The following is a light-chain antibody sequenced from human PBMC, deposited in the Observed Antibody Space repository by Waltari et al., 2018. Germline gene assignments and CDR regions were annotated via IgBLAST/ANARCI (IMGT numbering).Light chain of an antibody. CDR2: HAS. CDR1: DSVGIY. CDR3: QKYVSLPAT. V-gene: IGKV3-20*01. J-gene: IGKJ1*01. Sequence: ETVLTQSPGTLSLSPGERATLSCKASDSVGIYLAWYQQKPGQAPRLLIYHASNRATGIPDRFGGSGSGTDFSLTISRLEPEDSAVYYCQKYVSLPATFGQGTKVEI.